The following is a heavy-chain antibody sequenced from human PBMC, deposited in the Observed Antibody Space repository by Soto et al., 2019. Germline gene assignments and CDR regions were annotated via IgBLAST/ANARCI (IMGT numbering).Heavy chain of an antibody. CDR3: ARDRSGWSVYYGMDV. J-gene: IGHJ6*02. D-gene: IGHD6-19*01. V-gene: IGHV1-69*08. CDR2: IIPILGIA. CDR1: GGTFSSYT. Sequence: QVQLVQSGAEVKKPGSSVKVSCKASGGTFSSYTISWVRQAPGQGLVWMGRIIPILGIANYAQKFQGRVTITADKSTSTAYMELSSLRSEDTAVYYCARDRSGWSVYYGMDVWGQGTTVTVSS.